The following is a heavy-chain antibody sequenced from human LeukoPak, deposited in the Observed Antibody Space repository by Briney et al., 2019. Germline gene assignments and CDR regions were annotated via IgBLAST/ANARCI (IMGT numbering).Heavy chain of an antibody. D-gene: IGHD5-24*01. J-gene: IGHJ5*02. Sequence: SETLSLTCTASGGSISSGSYYWSWIRQPAGKGLEWIGRIYTGGSTNYNPSLKSRVTISVDTSKNQFSLKLSSVTAADTAVYYCAKEMATIMGNWFDPWGQGTLVTVSS. CDR3: AKEMATIMGNWFDP. CDR2: IYTGGST. V-gene: IGHV4-61*02. CDR1: GGSISSGSYY.